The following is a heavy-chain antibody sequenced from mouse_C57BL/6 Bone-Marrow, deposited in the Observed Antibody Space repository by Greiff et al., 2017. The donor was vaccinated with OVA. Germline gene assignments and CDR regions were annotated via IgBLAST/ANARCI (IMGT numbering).Heavy chain of an antibody. D-gene: IGHD2-2*01. CDR2: IDPSDSYT. CDR3: ARWLAMDY. Sequence: QVQLKQPGAELVKPGASVKLSCKASGYTFTSYWMQWVKQRPGQGLEWIGEIDPSDSYTNYNQKFKGKATLTVDTSSSTAYMQLSSLTSEDSAVYYCARWLAMDYWGQGTSVTVSS. J-gene: IGHJ4*01. CDR1: GYTFTSYW. V-gene: IGHV1-50*01.